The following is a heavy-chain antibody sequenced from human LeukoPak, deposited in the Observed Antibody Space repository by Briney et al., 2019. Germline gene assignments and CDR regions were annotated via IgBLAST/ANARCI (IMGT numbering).Heavy chain of an antibody. CDR3: ARDGSGSPLYYFDY. V-gene: IGHV4-4*07. CDR2: IYTSGST. J-gene: IGHJ4*02. CDR1: GGSISSYY. D-gene: IGHD3-10*01. Sequence: SETLSLTCTVSGGSISSYYWSWIRQPAGKGLEWIGRIYTSGSTNYNPSLKSRVTMSVDTSKNQFSLKLSSVTAADTAVYHCARDGSGSPLYYFDYWGQGTLVTVSS.